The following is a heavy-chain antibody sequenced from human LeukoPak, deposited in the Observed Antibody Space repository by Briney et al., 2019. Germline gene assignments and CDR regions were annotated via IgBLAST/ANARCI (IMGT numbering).Heavy chain of an antibody. CDR2: ITDSGGST. D-gene: IGHD6-19*01. J-gene: IGHJ4*02. Sequence: PGGSLRLSCAASGFTFSAYWMHWVRQAPGKGLEWVSTITDSGGSTYYVDSVKGRFTISRDNSKNTLHLQMNSLRAEDTAVYYCAKEKSVAGTEFDYWGQGTLVTVSS. CDR1: GFTFSAYW. V-gene: IGHV3-23*01. CDR3: AKEKSVAGTEFDY.